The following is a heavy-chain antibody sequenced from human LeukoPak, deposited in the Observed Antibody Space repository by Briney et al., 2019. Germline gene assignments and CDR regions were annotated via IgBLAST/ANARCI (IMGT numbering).Heavy chain of an antibody. CDR1: GGTFSSYA. Sequence: SVKVSCKASGGTFSSYAISWVRQAPGQGLEWMGGIIPIFGTANYAQKFQGRVTITADESTSTAYMELSSLRSEDTAVYYCARANWRATILSYFDYGGQGTLVTVSS. V-gene: IGHV1-69*13. CDR2: IIPIFGTA. CDR3: ARANWRATILSYFDY. D-gene: IGHD5-24*01. J-gene: IGHJ4*02.